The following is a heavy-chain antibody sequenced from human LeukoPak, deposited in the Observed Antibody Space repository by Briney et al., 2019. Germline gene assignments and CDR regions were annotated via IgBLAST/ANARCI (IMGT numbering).Heavy chain of an antibody. J-gene: IGHJ4*02. CDR2: INPNSSGT. D-gene: IGHD2-2*02. V-gene: IGHV1-2*02. CDR3: AREFPARDPVGIVVVPAAILGY. CDR1: GYTFTGYY. Sequence: GASVKVSCKASGYTFTGYYMHWVRQAPGQGLEWMGWINPNSSGTNYAQKFQGRVTMTRNTSISTAYMELSRLRSDDTAVYYCAREFPARDPVGIVVVPAAILGYWGQGTLVTVSS.